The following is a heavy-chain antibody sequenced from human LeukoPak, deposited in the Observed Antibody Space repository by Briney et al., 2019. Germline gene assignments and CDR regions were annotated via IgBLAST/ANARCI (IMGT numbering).Heavy chain of an antibody. CDR2: IWYDGSNK. J-gene: IGHJ4*02. V-gene: IGHV3-33*01. CDR3: ARDWGYGSGSDPVYYFDY. Sequence: PGGSLRLSCAASGFTFSSYGMHWVRQAPGKGLEWVAVIWYDGSNKYYADSVKGRFTISRDNSKNTLYLQMNSLRAEDTAVYYCARDWGYGSGSDPVYYFDYWGQGTLVTVSS. D-gene: IGHD3-10*01. CDR1: GFTFSSYG.